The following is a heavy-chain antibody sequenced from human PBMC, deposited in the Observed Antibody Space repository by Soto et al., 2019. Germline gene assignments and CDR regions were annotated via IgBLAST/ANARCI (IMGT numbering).Heavy chain of an antibody. J-gene: IGHJ6*02. V-gene: IGHV1-69*12. CDR3: AVYYYGSGSSLPYGMDV. Sequence: QVQLVQSGAEVKKPGSSVKVSCKASGGTFSSYAISWVRQAPGQGLEWMGGIIPIFGTANYAQKFQGRVTITADESTGTAYMELSSLRSEDTAVYSCAVYYYGSGSSLPYGMDVWGQGTTVTVSS. D-gene: IGHD3-10*01. CDR1: GGTFSSYA. CDR2: IIPIFGTA.